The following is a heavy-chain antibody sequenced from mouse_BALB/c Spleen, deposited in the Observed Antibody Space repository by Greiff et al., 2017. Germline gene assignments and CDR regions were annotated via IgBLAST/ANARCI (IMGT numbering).Heavy chain of an antibody. CDR1: GFTFTDYY. D-gene: IGHD4-1*02. J-gene: IGHJ4*01. V-gene: IGHV7-3*02. CDR2: IRNKANGYTT. CDR3: ARDKANWDDYAMDY. Sequence: EVHLVESGGGLVQPVGSLRLSCATSGFTFTDYYMSWVRQPPGKALEWLGFIRNKANGYTTEYSASVKGRFTISRDNSQSILYLQMNTLRAEDSATYYCARDKANWDDYAMDYWGQGTSVTVSS.